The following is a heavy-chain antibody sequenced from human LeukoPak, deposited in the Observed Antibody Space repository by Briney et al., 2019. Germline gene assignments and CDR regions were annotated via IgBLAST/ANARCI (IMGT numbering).Heavy chain of an antibody. Sequence: GGSLRLSCAASGFTFSDYYMSWIRQAPGKGLEWVSYISSSGRTIYYADSVKGRFTISRDNAKKSLYLQMNSLRAEDTALYYCAKELAGTDAFDIWGQGTMVTVSS. J-gene: IGHJ3*02. V-gene: IGHV3-11*01. CDR3: AKELAGTDAFDI. D-gene: IGHD2-15*01. CDR2: ISSSGRTI. CDR1: GFTFSDYY.